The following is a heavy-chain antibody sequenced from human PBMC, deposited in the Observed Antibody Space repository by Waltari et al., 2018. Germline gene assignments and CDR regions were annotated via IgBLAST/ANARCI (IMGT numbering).Heavy chain of an antibody. D-gene: IGHD3-3*01. J-gene: IGHJ6*02. Sequence: EVQLVESGGGLVQPGGSLRLSCAASGFTVSSNYMSWVRQAPGKGLEWVSVIYSGGSTYYADSVKGRFTISRDNSKNTLYLQMNSLRAEDTAVYYCVTPALYDFWSGYLSIWGQGTTVTVSS. V-gene: IGHV3-66*02. CDR2: IYSGGST. CDR1: GFTVSSNY. CDR3: VTPALYDFWSGYLSI.